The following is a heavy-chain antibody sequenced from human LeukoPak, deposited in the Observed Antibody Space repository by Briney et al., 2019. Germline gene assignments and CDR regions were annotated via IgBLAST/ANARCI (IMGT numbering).Heavy chain of an antibody. CDR2: IYPGDSDT. Sequence: GESLKISCKGSGYSFTCYWIGWVRQVPGKGLEWMGIIYPGDSDTRYSPSFQGQVTISADKSITTAYLQWSSLRASDTAMYYCARPYSNGWFNFDYWGQGTLVTVSS. D-gene: IGHD6-19*01. J-gene: IGHJ4*02. V-gene: IGHV5-51*01. CDR1: GYSFTCYW. CDR3: ARPYSNGWFNFDY.